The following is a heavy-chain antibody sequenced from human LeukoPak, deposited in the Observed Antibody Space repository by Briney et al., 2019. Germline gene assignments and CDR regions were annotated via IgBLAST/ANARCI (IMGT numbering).Heavy chain of an antibody. CDR1: GFTFDDYA. V-gene: IGHV3-9*01. CDR2: ISWNSGSI. CDR3: AKGGGYSYGQRGYFDY. J-gene: IGHJ4*02. Sequence: GGSLRLSCAASGFTFDDYAMHWVRQAPGKGLEWVSGISWNSGSIGYADSVKGRFTISRDNAKNSLYLQMNSLRAEDTALYYCAKGGGYSYGQRGYFDYWGQGTLVTVSS. D-gene: IGHD5-18*01.